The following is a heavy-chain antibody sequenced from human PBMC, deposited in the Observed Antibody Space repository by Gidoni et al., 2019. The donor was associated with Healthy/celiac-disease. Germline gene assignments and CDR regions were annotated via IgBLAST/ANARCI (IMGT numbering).Heavy chain of an antibody. J-gene: IGHJ4*02. D-gene: IGHD3-10*01. CDR3: AREDVGGSYDY. Sequence: QVQLQDSGPGLVKPSQTLSLTCTVSGGSISSGGYYWSWIRQHPGKGLAWIGYIYYRGSTYHTPSLKSLVTISVDTSKNQFSLKLSSVTAADTAVYYCAREDVGGSYDYWGQGTLVTVSS. CDR1: GGSISSGGYY. V-gene: IGHV4-31*01. CDR2: IYYRGST.